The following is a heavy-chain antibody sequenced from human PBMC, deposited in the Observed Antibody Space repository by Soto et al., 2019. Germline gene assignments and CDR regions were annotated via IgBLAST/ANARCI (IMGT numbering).Heavy chain of an antibody. V-gene: IGHV1-2*02. D-gene: IGHD1-26*01. CDR3: ARLSISYYHGQSASNWFDP. J-gene: IGHJ5*02. CDR1: GYTFTGYY. CDR2: INPNSGGT. Sequence: ASVKVSCKASGYTFTGYYMHWVRQAPGQGLEWMGWINPNSGGTNYAQKFQGRVTMTRGTSISTAYMELSRLRSDDTAVYYCARLSISYYHGQSASNWFDPWGQGTLPTLSS.